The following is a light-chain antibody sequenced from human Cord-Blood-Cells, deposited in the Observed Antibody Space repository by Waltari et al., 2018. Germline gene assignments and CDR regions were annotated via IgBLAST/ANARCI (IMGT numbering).Light chain of an antibody. CDR3: QQYNNWPLT. CDR1: QRVSSN. V-gene: IGKV3-15*01. Sequence: EIVMTQSPATLSVSPGERATLSCRASQRVSSNLAWYQQKPGQAPRLLIYGASTRATGIPARFSGSGSGTEVTLTISSLQSEDFAVYYCQQYNNWPLTFGGGTKVEIK. CDR2: GAS. J-gene: IGKJ4*01.